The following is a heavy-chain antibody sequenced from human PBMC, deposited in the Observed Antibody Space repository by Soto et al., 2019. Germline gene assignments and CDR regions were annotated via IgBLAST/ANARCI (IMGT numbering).Heavy chain of an antibody. CDR1: GYSFTSYW. CDR2: IYPGDSDT. D-gene: IGHD3-22*01. V-gene: IGHV5-51*01. Sequence: GESLKISCKGSGYSFTSYWIGWVRQMPGKGLEWMGIIYPGDSDTRYSPSFQGQVTISADKSISTAYLQWSSLRAEDTAVYYCAKPQPYDSSGYSDWGQGTLVTVSS. CDR3: AKPQPYDSSGYSD. J-gene: IGHJ4*02.